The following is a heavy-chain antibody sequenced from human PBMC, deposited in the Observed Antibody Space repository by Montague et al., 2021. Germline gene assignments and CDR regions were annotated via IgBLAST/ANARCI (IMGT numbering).Heavy chain of an antibody. D-gene: IGHD2-15*01. V-gene: IGHV3-7*05. CDR2: IRDDGGAT. CDR1: GFTFSPSW. CDR3: ARYTYHYCDY. J-gene: IGHJ4*02. Sequence: SLRLSCAASGFTFSPSWMSWVRQAPGKGLEWVAHIRDDGGATYHVDSVKGRFTISRDNAKNYLYLQMSSLRAEDTAVYYCARYTYHYCDYWGQGTLVTVSS.